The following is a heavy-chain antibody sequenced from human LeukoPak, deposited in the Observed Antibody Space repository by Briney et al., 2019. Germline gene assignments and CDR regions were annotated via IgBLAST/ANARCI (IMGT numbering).Heavy chain of an antibody. J-gene: IGHJ5*02. CDR1: GGTFSSYA. CDR2: IIPIFGTA. Sequence: SVKVSCKASGGTFSSYAISWVRQAPGQGLEWMGGIIPIFGTANYAQKFQGRVTITADESTSTAYMELSSLRSEDTAVYYCARDRIAVQDWFDPWGQGTLVTVSS. V-gene: IGHV1-69*01. D-gene: IGHD6-19*01. CDR3: ARDRIAVQDWFDP.